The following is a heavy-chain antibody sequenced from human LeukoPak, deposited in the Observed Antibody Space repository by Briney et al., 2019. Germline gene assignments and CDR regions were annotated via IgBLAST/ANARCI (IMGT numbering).Heavy chain of an antibody. CDR2: IIPIFGTA. D-gene: IGHD3-16*02. CDR3: ARGYDYVWGSYRFGSEYYFDY. Sequence: ASVKVSCKASGGTFSSYAISWVRQAPGQGLEWMGGIIPIFGTANYAQKFQGRVTITADESTSTAYMELSSLRSEDTAVYYCARGYDYVWGSYRFGSEYYFDYWGQGTLVTVSS. J-gene: IGHJ4*02. V-gene: IGHV1-69*13. CDR1: GGTFSSYA.